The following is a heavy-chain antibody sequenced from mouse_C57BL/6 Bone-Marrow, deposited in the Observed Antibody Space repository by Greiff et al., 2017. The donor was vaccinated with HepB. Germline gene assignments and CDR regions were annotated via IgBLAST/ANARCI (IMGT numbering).Heavy chain of an antibody. CDR1: GYTFTSYG. CDR3: ARSPSIYYYGSSYFYYAMDY. CDR2: IYPRSGNT. J-gene: IGHJ4*01. D-gene: IGHD1-1*01. V-gene: IGHV1-81*01. Sequence: GAELARPGASVKLSCKASGYTFTSYGISWVKQRTGQGLEWIGEIYPRSGNTYYNEKFKGKATLTADKSSSTAYMELRSLTSEDSAVYFCARSPSIYYYGSSYFYYAMDYWGQGTSVTVSS.